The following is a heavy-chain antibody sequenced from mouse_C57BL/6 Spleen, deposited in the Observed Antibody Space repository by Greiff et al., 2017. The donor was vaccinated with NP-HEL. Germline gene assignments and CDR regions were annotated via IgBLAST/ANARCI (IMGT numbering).Heavy chain of an antibody. CDR2: IYPGDGDT. CDR3: SSLLRYGAMDY. J-gene: IGHJ4*01. V-gene: IGHV1-82*01. D-gene: IGHD1-1*01. CDR1: GYAFSSSW. Sequence: VQLQQSGPELVKPGASVKISCKASGYAFSSSWMNWVKQRHGKGLEWIGRIYPGDGDTNYNGKFKGKATLTADKSSSTAYMHLSSPSSEDAAVYFGSSLLRYGAMDYWGQGTSVTVSS.